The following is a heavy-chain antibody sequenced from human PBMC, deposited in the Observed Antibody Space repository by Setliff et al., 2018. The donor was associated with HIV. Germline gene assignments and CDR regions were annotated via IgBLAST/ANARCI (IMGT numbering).Heavy chain of an antibody. CDR3: VRDGGSTSYNFLYYYGMDV. J-gene: IGHJ6*02. Sequence: KPGGSLRLSCSVSGFSFSDNYMGWIRLAPGKGLEWISSISHSGSPTHYADSVKGRFTISRDNAKNSLFLQMNSLRAEDTAVYYCVRDGGSTSYNFLYYYGMDVWGQGTTVTVSS. D-gene: IGHD2-2*01. CDR1: GFSFSDNY. CDR2: ISHSGSPT. V-gene: IGHV3-11*04.